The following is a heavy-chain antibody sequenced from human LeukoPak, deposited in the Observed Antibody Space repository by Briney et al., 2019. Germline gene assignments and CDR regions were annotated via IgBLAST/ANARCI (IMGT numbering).Heavy chain of an antibody. Sequence: GESLKISCKGSGYSFTSYWIVWVRQMPGKGLEWMGIIYPGDSDTRYSPSFQGQATISADKSISTAYLQWSSLKASDTAMYYCARQTADSSGYFDYWGQGTLVTVSS. D-gene: IGHD3-22*01. J-gene: IGHJ4*02. V-gene: IGHV5-51*01. CDR2: IYPGDSDT. CDR3: ARQTADSSGYFDY. CDR1: GYSFTSYW.